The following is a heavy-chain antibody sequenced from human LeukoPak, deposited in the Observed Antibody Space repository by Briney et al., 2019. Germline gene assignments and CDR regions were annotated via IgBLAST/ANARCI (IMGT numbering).Heavy chain of an antibody. J-gene: IGHJ5*02. CDR2: IDNSGST. V-gene: IGHV4-39*02. Sequence: SETLSLTCTVSGGSISSSSYNWGWIRQPPGKGLEWIGSIDNSGSTYYNPSLKSRVTISVDTSKDHLSLKLSSVTAADTAVYYCARPPGIAAAWFDPWGQGTLVSVPS. CDR1: GGSISSSSYN. CDR3: ARPPGIAAAWFDP. D-gene: IGHD6-13*01.